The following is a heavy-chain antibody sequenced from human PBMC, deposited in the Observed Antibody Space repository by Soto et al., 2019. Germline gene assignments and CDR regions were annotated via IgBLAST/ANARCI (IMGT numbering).Heavy chain of an antibody. CDR3: ARSGYDFWSGYYTYYYYGMDV. CDR1: GYSFTSYW. Sequence: ESLKISCKGSGYSFTSYWISWVRQMPGKGLEWMGRIDPSDSYTNYSPSFQGHVTISADKSISTAYLQWSSLKASDTAMYYCARSGYDFWSGYYTYYYYGMDVWGQGTTVTVSS. V-gene: IGHV5-10-1*01. D-gene: IGHD3-3*01. J-gene: IGHJ6*02. CDR2: IDPSDSYT.